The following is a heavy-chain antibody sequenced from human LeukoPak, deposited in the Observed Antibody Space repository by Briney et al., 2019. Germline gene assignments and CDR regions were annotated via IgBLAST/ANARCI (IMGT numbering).Heavy chain of an antibody. CDR2: ISWNSGSI. Sequence: GRSLRLSCAASGFTFDDYAMHWVRQAPGKGLEWVSGISWNSGSIGYADSVKGRFTISRDNAKNSPYLQMNSLRAEDTALYYCAKDMSAGYYYGMGVWGQGTTVTVSS. J-gene: IGHJ6*02. CDR3: AKDMSAGYYYGMGV. V-gene: IGHV3-9*01. D-gene: IGHD6-19*01. CDR1: GFTFDDYA.